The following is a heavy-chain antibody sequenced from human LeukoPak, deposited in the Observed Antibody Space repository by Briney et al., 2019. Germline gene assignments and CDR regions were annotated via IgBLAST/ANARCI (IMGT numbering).Heavy chain of an antibody. J-gene: IGHJ4*02. CDR1: GYTFTSYD. CDR2: MNPNSGNT. D-gene: IGHD2-21*02. Sequence: GASVKVSCKASGYTFTSYDIQWVRQATGQGLEWMGWMNPNSGNTGYAQRFQGRGTMTRDTSITTTYMELSSLRAEDTAVYYCARKGKVTAGTHYFDYWGQGTLVTVSS. CDR3: ARKGKVTAGTHYFDY. V-gene: IGHV1-8*01.